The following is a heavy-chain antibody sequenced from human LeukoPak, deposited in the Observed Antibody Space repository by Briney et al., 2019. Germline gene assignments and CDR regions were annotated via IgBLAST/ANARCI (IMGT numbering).Heavy chain of an antibody. Sequence: SETLSLTCAVYGGSFSGYYWSWIRQPPGKGLEWIGEINHSGSTNYNPSLKSRVTISVDTSKNQFSLRLRSVTAADTAVYYCARAYFWVDYWGQGTLVTVSS. CDR2: INHSGST. CDR1: GGSFSGYY. J-gene: IGHJ4*02. D-gene: IGHD3-16*01. V-gene: IGHV4-34*01. CDR3: ARAYFWVDY.